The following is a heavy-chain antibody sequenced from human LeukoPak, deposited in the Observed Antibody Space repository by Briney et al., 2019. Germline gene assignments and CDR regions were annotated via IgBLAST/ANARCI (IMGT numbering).Heavy chain of an antibody. D-gene: IGHD5-18*01. Sequence: SKTLSLTCIVSGGSISSSSYYWGWIRQPPGKGLEWIGSIYYSGSTYYNPSLKSRVTVSVDTSKNQFSLKVSSVTVADTAVYLCASRGYSYGNYFDSWGQGTLVTVSS. CDR1: GGSISSSSYY. CDR3: ASRGYSYGNYFDS. J-gene: IGHJ4*02. CDR2: IYYSGST. V-gene: IGHV4-39*01.